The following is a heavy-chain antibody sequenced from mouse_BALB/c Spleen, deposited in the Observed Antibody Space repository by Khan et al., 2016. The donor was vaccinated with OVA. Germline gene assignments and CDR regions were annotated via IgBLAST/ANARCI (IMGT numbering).Heavy chain of an antibody. CDR2: INTGGFYT. J-gene: IGHJ3*01. Sequence: EVELVESGGDLVKPGGSLKLSCAASGFTFSTFGMSWVRQSPDRRLEWVATINTGGFYTYYPDIVKGRFTISRDNAKSTLYLQMSSLKSEDTAIYYCTRLAYYYNSEGFAYWGQETLVTVSA. D-gene: IGHD1-1*01. V-gene: IGHV5-6*01. CDR3: TRLAYYYNSEGFAY. CDR1: GFTFSTFG.